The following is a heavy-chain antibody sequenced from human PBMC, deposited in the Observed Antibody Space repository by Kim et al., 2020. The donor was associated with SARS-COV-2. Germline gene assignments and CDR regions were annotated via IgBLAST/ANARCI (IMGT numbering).Heavy chain of an antibody. D-gene: IGHD2-2*01. CDR3: ARSTERYCSGNYCYGFDY. CDR2: IAFDGSSK. Sequence: GGSLRLSCAVSGFTFSNYAMHWVRQAPGKGLEWVAIIAFDGSSKSYAESVKGRFTISRDNSKNTLSLQMNRLRADDTAVYYCARSTERYCSGNYCYGFDYWGQGTLVSVSS. V-gene: IGHV3-30-3*01. J-gene: IGHJ4*02. CDR1: GFTFSNYA.